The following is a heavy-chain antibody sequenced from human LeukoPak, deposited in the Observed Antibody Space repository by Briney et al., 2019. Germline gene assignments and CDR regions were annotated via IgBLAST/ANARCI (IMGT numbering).Heavy chain of an antibody. CDR2: IIPILGIA. CDR1: GGTFSSYA. J-gene: IGHJ4*02. CDR3: ARGISSGYSDY. Sequence: ASVKVSCKASGGTFSSYAIIWVRQAPGQGLEWMGRIIPILGIANYAQKFQGRVTITADKSTSTAYMELSSLRSEDTAVYYCARGISSGYSDYWGQGTLVTVSS. V-gene: IGHV1-69*04. D-gene: IGHD3-22*01.